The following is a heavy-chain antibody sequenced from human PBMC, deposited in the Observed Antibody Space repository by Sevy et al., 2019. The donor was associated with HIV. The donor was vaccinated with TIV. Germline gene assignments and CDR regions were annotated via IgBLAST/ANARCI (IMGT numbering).Heavy chain of an antibody. CDR1: GFAGSSNF. CDR3: ARGKHISDYYGSFDY. J-gene: IGHJ4*02. Sequence: GGSLRLSCAASGFAGSSNFMSWVRQAPGKGLEWVSVIYIGGSTYYADSVKGRFTISGDNSKNTLYLQMNSLRAEETAVYYCARGKHISDYYGSFDYWGPGTLVTVSS. CDR2: IYIGGST. V-gene: IGHV3-53*01. D-gene: IGHD3-3*01.